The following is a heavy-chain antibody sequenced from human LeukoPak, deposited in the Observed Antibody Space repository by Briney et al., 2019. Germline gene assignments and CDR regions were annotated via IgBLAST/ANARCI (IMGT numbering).Heavy chain of an antibody. D-gene: IGHD6-19*01. J-gene: IGHJ4*02. CDR3: ARGEGGSGWYRGHY. CDR1: GYTFTSYA. V-gene: IGHV7-4-1*02. CDR2: INTNTGNP. Sequence: GASVRVSCKASGYTFTSYAMNWVRQAPGQGLEWMGWINTNTGNPTYAQGFTGRFVFSLDTSVSTAYLQISSLKAEDTAVYYCARGEGGSGWYRGHYWGQGTLVTVSS.